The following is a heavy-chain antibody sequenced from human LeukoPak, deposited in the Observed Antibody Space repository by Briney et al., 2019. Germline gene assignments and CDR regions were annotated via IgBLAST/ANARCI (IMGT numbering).Heavy chain of an antibody. V-gene: IGHV3-30*09. CDR1: GFTFSSYA. CDR2: ISYDGSNK. CDR3: ARDLYDHWTFDY. D-gene: IGHD3-3*01. Sequence: GGSLRLSCAASGFTFSSYAMHWVRQAPGKGLEWVAVISYDGSNKYYADSVKGRFAISRDNSKNTLYLQMNSLRAEDTAVYYCARDLYDHWTFDYWGQGTLVTVSS. J-gene: IGHJ4*02.